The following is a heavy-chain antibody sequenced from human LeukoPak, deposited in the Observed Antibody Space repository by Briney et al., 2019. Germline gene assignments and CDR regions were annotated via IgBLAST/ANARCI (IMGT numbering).Heavy chain of an antibody. CDR3: AREGGGFDY. V-gene: IGHV4-38-2*02. CDR1: GYSISSGYY. Sequence: NPSETLSLTCTVSGYSISSGYYWGWIRQPPGKGLEWIGSIYYSGSTYYNPSLKSRVTISVDTSKNQFSLKLSSVTAADTAVYYCAREGGGFDYWGQGTLVTVSS. D-gene: IGHD3-16*01. CDR2: IYYSGST. J-gene: IGHJ4*02.